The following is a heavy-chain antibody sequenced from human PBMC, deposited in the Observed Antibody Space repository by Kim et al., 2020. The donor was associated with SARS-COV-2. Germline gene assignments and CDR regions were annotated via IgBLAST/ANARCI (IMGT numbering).Heavy chain of an antibody. D-gene: IGHD3-10*01. Sequence: KSRVTITVDTSKSQFSLKLSSVTAADTAVYYCARGGTYYGSGSKKERLDYWGQGTLVTVSS. V-gene: IGHV4-34*01. CDR3: ARGGTYYGSGSKKERLDY. J-gene: IGHJ4*02.